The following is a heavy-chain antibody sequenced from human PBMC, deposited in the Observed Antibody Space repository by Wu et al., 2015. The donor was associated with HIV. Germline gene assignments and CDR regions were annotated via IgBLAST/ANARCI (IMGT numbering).Heavy chain of an antibody. D-gene: IGHD1-1*01. Sequence: QVQLVQSGAEVKKPGPSVNVSCQAFGGTFSGYAVNWVRQAPGQGLEWMGGIIPVFGTTSYAQKFRGRVTITTDASTNTAYMELTGLRSADTAVYYCAGGILVRGSERWFDPWGQGTLVTVSS. CDR1: GGTFSGYA. CDR3: AGGILVRGSERWFDP. V-gene: IGHV1-69*05. CDR2: IIPVFGTT. J-gene: IGHJ5*02.